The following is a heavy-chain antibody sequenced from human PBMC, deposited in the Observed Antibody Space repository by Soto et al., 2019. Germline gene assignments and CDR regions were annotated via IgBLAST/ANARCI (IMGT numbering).Heavy chain of an antibody. CDR1: GGSVSSDIYY. D-gene: IGHD3-22*01. J-gene: IGHJ4*02. CDR2: IYYSGST. V-gene: IGHV4-31*03. CDR3: ARGYDYDSGGYLLDY. Sequence: SETLSLTCSVSGGSVSSDIYYWTWIRQHPGKGPEWSGHIYYSGSTYYNPSLKSRVTISLDMSKNQFSLKLTSVSAADTAVYYCARGYDYDSGGYLLDYWGQGTLVTVSS.